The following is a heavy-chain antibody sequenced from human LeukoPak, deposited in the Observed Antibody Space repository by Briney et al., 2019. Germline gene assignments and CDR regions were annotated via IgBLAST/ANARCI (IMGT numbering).Heavy chain of an antibody. V-gene: IGHV1-18*04. Sequence: ASVKVSCKASGYTFTSYHMHWVRQAPGQGLEWMGWISSYNGNTNYAQKVQGRVTMTTDTSTSTAYMELRSLRSDDTAVYYCARYGSRRDFDYWGQGTLVTVSS. D-gene: IGHD4-17*01. J-gene: IGHJ4*02. CDR3: ARYGSRRDFDY. CDR2: ISSYNGNT. CDR1: GYTFTSYH.